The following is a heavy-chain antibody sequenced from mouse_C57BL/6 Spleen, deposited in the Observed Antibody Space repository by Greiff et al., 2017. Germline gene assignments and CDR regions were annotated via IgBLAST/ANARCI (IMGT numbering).Heavy chain of an antibody. CDR2: IDPSDSYT. J-gene: IGHJ1*03. D-gene: IGHD1-1*01. CDR1: GYTFTSYW. Sequence: VQLQQPGAELVMPGASVKLSCKASGYTFTSYWMHWVKQRPGQGLEWIGEIDPSDSYTNYNQKFKGKSTLTVDKSSSTAYMQLSSLTSEDSAVYCCARSEGYYGSSYDWYFDVWGTGTTVTVSS. V-gene: IGHV1-69*01. CDR3: ARSEGYYGSSYDWYFDV.